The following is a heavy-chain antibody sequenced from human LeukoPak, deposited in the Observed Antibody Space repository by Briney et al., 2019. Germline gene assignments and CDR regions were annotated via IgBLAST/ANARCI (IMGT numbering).Heavy chain of an antibody. CDR2: ISGSGGNT. D-gene: IGHD3-10*01. CDR1: GFTFSSYA. V-gene: IGHV3-23*01. J-gene: IGHJ4*02. Sequence: GGSLRLSCAASGFTFSSYAMNWVRQAPGKGLEWVSAISGSGGNTYYADSVKGRFTISRDNSKNTLYLQMNSLRAEDTAIYYCAKGVLPTGFDYWGQGTLVTVSS. CDR3: AKGVLPTGFDY.